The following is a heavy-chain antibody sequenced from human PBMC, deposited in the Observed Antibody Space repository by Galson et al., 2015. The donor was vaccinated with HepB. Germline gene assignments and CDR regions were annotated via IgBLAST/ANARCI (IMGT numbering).Heavy chain of an antibody. CDR2: INPSGGST. V-gene: IGHV1-46*01. J-gene: IGHJ4*02. CDR3: ARGDYVWGSYRLPPPPVY. D-gene: IGHD3-16*02. CDR1: GYTFTSYY. Sequence: SVKVSCKASGYTFTSYYMHWGRQAPGQGLEWMGIINPSGGSTSYAQKFQGRVTMTRDTSTSTVYMELSSLRSEDTAVYYCARGDYVWGSYRLPPPPVYWGQGTLVTVSS.